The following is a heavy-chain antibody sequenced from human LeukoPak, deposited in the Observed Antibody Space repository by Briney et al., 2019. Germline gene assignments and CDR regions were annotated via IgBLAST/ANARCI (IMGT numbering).Heavy chain of an antibody. CDR2: ITNSGGGT. CDR3: VKFVGAKAY. Sequence: PGGSLRLSCEASGFTFSNYAMTWVRQAPGKGLEWVSAITNSGGGTYYADSVRGRFTISRDNSKNTLYPQLNSLKADDTAVYYCVKFVGAKAYWGQGTLVTVSS. D-gene: IGHD1-26*01. V-gene: IGHV3-23*01. J-gene: IGHJ4*02. CDR1: GFTFSNYA.